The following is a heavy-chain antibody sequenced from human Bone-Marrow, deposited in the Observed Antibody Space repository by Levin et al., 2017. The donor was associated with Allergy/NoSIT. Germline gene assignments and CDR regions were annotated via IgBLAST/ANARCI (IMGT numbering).Heavy chain of an antibody. Sequence: GGSLRLSCAASGFTFSNSWMSWVRHAPGKGLEWVANIKEDGSEKYYVDSVKGRFTISRDNAKNSLFVQMNSLRVEDTAVYYCARDQFRRATIGARWFDPWGQGTLVTVSS. D-gene: IGHD5-24*01. CDR2: IKEDGSEK. CDR1: GFTFSNSW. J-gene: IGHJ5*02. V-gene: IGHV3-7*01. CDR3: ARDQFRRATIGARWFDP.